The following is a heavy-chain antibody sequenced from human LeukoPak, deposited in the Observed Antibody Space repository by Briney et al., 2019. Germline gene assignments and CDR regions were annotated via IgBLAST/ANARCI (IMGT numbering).Heavy chain of an antibody. D-gene: IGHD3-22*01. J-gene: IGHJ6*02. CDR1: GLTFSDYG. CDR2: IWYDGSYK. Sequence: GGSLRLSCAASGLTFSDYGMHWVRQAPGKGLGWVALIWYDGSYKYYADSVKGRFTISRDNSKNTLYLQMNSLRAEDTAVYYCARDKDYYDSSGYHYYCGMDVWGQGTTVTVSS. V-gene: IGHV3-33*01. CDR3: ARDKDYYDSSGYHYYCGMDV.